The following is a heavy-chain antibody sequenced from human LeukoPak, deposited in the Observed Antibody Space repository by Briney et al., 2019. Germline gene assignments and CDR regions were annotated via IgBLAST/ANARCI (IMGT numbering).Heavy chain of an antibody. CDR2: IYYSGIT. Sequence: SETLSLTCTVSGVSISNTNYYWGWIRQPPGKGLEWIGTIYYSGITYYNPSLKSRVTISVDTSKNQFSLNLASVTAADTAVYYCAPGDFSGFWFDPWGRGPLVTVSS. CDR1: GVSISNTNYY. D-gene: IGHD3-10*01. V-gene: IGHV4-39*01. J-gene: IGHJ5*02. CDR3: APGDFSGFWFDP.